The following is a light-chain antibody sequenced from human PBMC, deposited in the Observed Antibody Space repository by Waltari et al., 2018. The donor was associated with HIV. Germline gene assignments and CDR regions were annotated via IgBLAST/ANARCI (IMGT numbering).Light chain of an antibody. Sequence: QSALTQPRPVSGSPGQSVTISCTGTSSDVGGYNYVSWYQQYPGKAPKFMIYDGNKRPSGVPDRFSGSKAGNPASLTISGLQAEDEADYYCCSYAGSYTVFGGGTKLTVL. CDR1: SSDVGGYNY. CDR3: CSYAGSYTV. V-gene: IGLV2-11*01. J-gene: IGLJ2*01. CDR2: DGN.